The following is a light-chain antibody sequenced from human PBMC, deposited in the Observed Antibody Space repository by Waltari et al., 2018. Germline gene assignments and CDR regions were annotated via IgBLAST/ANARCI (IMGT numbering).Light chain of an antibody. CDR3: AAWDYKLNGVL. Sequence: QSAMTQPPSASGTPGQTVTISCFGGSSNVGTNPVNWYQHLPGPPPKVLIYNNNQRRSGVPDRFSGSKSGTTASLAIRGLQSEDEADYYCAAWDYKLNGVLYGGGTKLTVL. CDR2: NNN. J-gene: IGLJ3*02. V-gene: IGLV1-44*01. CDR1: SSNVGTNP.